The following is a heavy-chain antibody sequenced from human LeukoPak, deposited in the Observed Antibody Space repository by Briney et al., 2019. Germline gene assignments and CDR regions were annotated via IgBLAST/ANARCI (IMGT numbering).Heavy chain of an antibody. CDR1: GGSVSGYDNY. D-gene: IGHD1-1*01. CDR2: ICSGGNT. V-gene: IGHV4-39*02. J-gene: IGHJ4*02. CDR3: ARDGPWKSDC. Sequence: SETLSLTCTVSGGSVSGYDNYWSWIRQPPGKGLEWIGSICSGGNTCYNPSLESRVTISVDSSRSHFFLQLTSATAADTAVYFCARDGPWKSDCWGRGTLVTVSS.